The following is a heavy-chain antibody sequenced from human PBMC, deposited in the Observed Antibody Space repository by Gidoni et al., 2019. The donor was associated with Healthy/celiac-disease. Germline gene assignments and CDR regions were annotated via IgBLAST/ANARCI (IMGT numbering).Heavy chain of an antibody. D-gene: IGHD3-3*01. V-gene: IGHV4-31*11. CDR2: IYCSGST. J-gene: IGHJ4*02. CDR1: GGSTRSGGSY. CDR3: ASGHITIFGVVDS. Sequence: QVQLQESGPGLVKPSQTLSLTCAVSGGSTRSGGSYCSWIRQHPGTGLEWIGYIYCSGSTYYNPSLKSRVTISVDTSKNQFSLKLSSVTAADTAVYYCASGHITIFGVVDSWGQGTLVTVSS.